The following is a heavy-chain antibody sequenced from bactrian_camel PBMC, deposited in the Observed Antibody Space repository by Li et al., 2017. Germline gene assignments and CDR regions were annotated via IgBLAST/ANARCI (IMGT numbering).Heavy chain of an antibody. J-gene: IGHJ4*01. CDR2: LYPDAGST. CDR1: RVTRSLFC. Sequence: VQLVESGGGSVRAGGSLRLSCGGFRVTRSLFCMAWFRQVPGKEREGIAALYPDAGSTYYDDSVKGRFTISKDEDKNAMYLQMNNLKPEDTAVYYCATTALIQGHCGSWGQGTQVTVS. CDR3: ATTALIQGHCGS. D-gene: IGHD2*01. V-gene: IGHV3S1*01.